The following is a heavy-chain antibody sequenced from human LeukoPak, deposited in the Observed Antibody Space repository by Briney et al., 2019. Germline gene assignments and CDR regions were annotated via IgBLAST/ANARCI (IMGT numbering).Heavy chain of an antibody. CDR2: IYTSGST. Sequence: SQTLSLTCTVSGDSISSGGYYWSWIRQPAGKGLEWIGRIYTSGSTDYNPSLKSRVTISVDTSKNQFSLKLKSVTAADTAVYYCARGGYYGSGNDFRFDPWGQGTLVTVSS. CDR1: GDSISSGGYY. J-gene: IGHJ5*02. V-gene: IGHV4-61*02. CDR3: ARGGYYGSGNDFRFDP. D-gene: IGHD3-10*01.